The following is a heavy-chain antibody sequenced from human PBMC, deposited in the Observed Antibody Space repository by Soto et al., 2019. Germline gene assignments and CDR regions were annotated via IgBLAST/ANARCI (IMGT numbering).Heavy chain of an antibody. J-gene: IGHJ6*01. Sequence: SLRLSCSSSGFTFSSYEMNWVRQAPGKGLEWLSYISDSGRTIYYADSVKGRFTVSRDDAQNSVYLQMDSLRAEDTAVYYCARDLLHYDFWSGYSAYFYYGMDVWGPGTTLTV. CDR1: GFTFSSYE. CDR2: ISDSGRTI. CDR3: ARDLLHYDFWSGYSAYFYYGMDV. D-gene: IGHD3-3*01. V-gene: IGHV3-48*03.